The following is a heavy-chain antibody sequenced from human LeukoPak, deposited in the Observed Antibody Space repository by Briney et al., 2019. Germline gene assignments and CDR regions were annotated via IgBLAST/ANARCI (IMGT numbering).Heavy chain of an antibody. CDR1: GFTFSSYG. Sequence: SGGSLRLSCAASGFTFSSYGMSWVRQAPGKGLEWVSAISGSGGSIYYADSVKGRFTISRDNAKNSLYLQMNSLRAEDTAVYYCARGYLLGASGYWGQGTLVTVSS. CDR2: ISGSGGSI. V-gene: IGHV3-23*01. J-gene: IGHJ4*02. D-gene: IGHD3-10*01. CDR3: ARGYLLGASGY.